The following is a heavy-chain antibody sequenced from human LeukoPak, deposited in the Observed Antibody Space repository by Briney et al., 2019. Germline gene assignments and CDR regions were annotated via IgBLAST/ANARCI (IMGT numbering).Heavy chain of an antibody. D-gene: IGHD2-2*01. CDR2: IIPILGIA. CDR1: GGTFSSYA. J-gene: IGHJ4*02. V-gene: IGHV1-69*04. CDR3: ARDLGYCSSTSCQVGRGGGDY. Sequence: SVKVSCKASGGTFSSYAISWVRQAPGQGLEWMGRIIPILGIANYAQKFQGRVTITADKSTSTAYMELSSLRSEDTAVYYCARDLGYCSSTSCQVGRGGGDYWGQGTLVTVSS.